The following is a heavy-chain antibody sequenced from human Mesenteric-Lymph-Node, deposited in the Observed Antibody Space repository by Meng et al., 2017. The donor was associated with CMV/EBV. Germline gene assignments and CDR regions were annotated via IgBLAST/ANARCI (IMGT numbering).Heavy chain of an antibody. D-gene: IGHD4-23*01. CDR3: ARGGNSDSSFDS. CDR1: GGSINRGYS. CDR2: IYRSGSA. J-gene: IGHJ4*02. Sequence: CAVSGGSINRGYSWSWIRQPPGKGLEWLGYIYRSGSAYYNPSLQSRVTISIDTSTSRFSLKLDSVTAADTAVYYCARGGNSDSSFDSWGQGTLVTVSS. V-gene: IGHV4-30-2*01.